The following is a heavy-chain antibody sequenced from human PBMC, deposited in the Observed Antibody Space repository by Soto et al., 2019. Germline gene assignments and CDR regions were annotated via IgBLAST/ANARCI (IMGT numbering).Heavy chain of an antibody. CDR2: IYHSGST. Sequence: SETLSLTCAVSGYSISSGYYWGWIRQPPGXGLEWIGSIYHSGSTYYNPSLKSRVTISVDTSKNQFSLKLSSVTAADTAVYYCARETAPLPSCQIAPPLYGMDVWGQGATVTVSS. J-gene: IGHJ6*02. V-gene: IGHV4-38-2*02. D-gene: IGHD2-21*01. CDR1: GYSISSGYY. CDR3: ARETAPLPSCQIAPPLYGMDV.